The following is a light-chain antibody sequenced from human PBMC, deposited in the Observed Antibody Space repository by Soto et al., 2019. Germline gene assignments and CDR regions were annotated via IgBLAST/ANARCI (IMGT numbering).Light chain of an antibody. CDR2: GAS. V-gene: IGKV3-15*01. Sequence: EIVMTQSPATLSVSPGERATLSCRASQSVSINLAWYQQKPGQAPRLLIYGASTRATGIPARFSGSGSGTEFTLNISSLQSEDFAVYYCQQYNNWLSTFGGGTKVEIK. CDR3: QQYNNWLST. J-gene: IGKJ4*01. CDR1: QSVSIN.